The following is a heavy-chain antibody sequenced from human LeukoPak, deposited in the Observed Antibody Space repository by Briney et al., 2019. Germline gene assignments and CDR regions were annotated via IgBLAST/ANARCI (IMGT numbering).Heavy chain of an antibody. D-gene: IGHD2-15*01. Sequence: GASVKVSCKASGYTFTSYGISWVRQAPGQGLEWMGWISAYNGNTSYAQKLQGRVTMTTDTSTSTAYMELRSLRSDDTAVYYCAREGYCSGGSCYLGYYYYGMDVWGQGTTVTVSS. CDR3: AREGYCSGGSCYLGYYYYGMDV. V-gene: IGHV1-18*01. CDR1: GYTFTSYG. J-gene: IGHJ6*02. CDR2: ISAYNGNT.